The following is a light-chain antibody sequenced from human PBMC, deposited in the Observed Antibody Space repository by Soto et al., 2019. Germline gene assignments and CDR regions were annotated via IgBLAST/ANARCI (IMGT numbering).Light chain of an antibody. CDR3: QQRSNWLSWT. Sequence: EIVLTQSPATLSLSPGERATLSCRASQSVSSYLAWYQQKPGQAPRLLIYAPSNRATGIPARFSGSGSGTNFTLPISSLEPEDFAVYYCQQRSNWLSWTFGQGTKVEIK. CDR1: QSVSSY. J-gene: IGKJ1*01. CDR2: APS. V-gene: IGKV3-11*01.